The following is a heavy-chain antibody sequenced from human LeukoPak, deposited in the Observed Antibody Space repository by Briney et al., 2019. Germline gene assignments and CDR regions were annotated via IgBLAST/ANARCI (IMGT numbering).Heavy chain of an antibody. CDR2: IDPSDSYT. D-gene: IGHD3-10*01. CDR1: GYSFTSYW. J-gene: IGHJ6*02. CDR3: ASSLSGSGSYFNESYYYYGMDV. V-gene: IGHV5-10-1*01. Sequence: GESLKISCKDSGYSFTSYWISWVRQMPGKGLEWMGRIDPSDSYTNYSPSFQGHVTISADKSISTAYLQWSSLKASDTAMYYCASSLSGSGSYFNESYYYYGMDVWGQGTTVTVSS.